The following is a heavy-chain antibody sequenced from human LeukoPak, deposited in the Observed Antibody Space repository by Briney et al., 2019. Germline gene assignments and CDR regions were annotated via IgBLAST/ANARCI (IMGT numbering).Heavy chain of an antibody. J-gene: IGHJ5*02. D-gene: IGHD2-15*01. CDR2: INPNGGST. V-gene: IGHV1-2*02. CDR1: GYTFSDYY. CDR3: ARSRLCSGGSCYFRCFDP. Sequence: ASVKVSCKASGYTFSDYYIHWVRQAPGQGLEWMGWINPNGGSTNYAQNFQGRVTMTRDTSISTAYMELSRLRSDDTAVYYCARSRLCSGGSCYFRCFDPWGQGTLVTVSS.